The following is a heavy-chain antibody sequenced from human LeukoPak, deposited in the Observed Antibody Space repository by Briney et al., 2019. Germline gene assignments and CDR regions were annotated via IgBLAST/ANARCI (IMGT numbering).Heavy chain of an antibody. CDR2: IIPILGIA. CDR3: TRDYDSEDY. V-gene: IGHV1-69*04. Sequence: SVKVSCKASGYTFTSYDINWVRQATGQGLEWMGRIIPILGIADYAQTFQDRVTITADKSTNTVYMELSSLRSEDTAVYYCTRDYDSEDYWGQGTLVTVSS. CDR1: GYTFTSYD. J-gene: IGHJ4*02. D-gene: IGHD3-3*01.